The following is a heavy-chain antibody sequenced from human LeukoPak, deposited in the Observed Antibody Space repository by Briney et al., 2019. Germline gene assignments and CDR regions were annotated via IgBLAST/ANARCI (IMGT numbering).Heavy chain of an antibody. CDR3: ARGMDVVVPAAIGDY. CDR2: ISGSGGST. Sequence: GGSLRLSCAASGFTFSSYAMSWVRQAPGKGLEWVSAISGSGGSTYYADSVKGRFTISRDNSKNTPYLQMNSLRAEDTAVYYCARGMDVVVPAAIGDYWGQGTLVTVSS. D-gene: IGHD2-2*01. V-gene: IGHV3-23*01. J-gene: IGHJ4*02. CDR1: GFTFSSYA.